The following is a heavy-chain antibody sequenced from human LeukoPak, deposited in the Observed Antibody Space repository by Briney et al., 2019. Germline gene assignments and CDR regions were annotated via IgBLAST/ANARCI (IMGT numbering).Heavy chain of an antibody. D-gene: IGHD3-10*01. V-gene: IGHV3-30*02. CDR3: AKLYYYGSGSCDY. CDR2: IRYDGSNK. CDR1: GFTFSSYG. Sequence: GGSLRLSCAASGFTFSSYGMHWVRQAPGKGLEWVAFIRYDGSNKYYADSVKGRFTISRDNSKNTLYLQMNSLRAEDTAVYYCAKLYYYGSGSCDYWGQGTLVTVSS. J-gene: IGHJ4*02.